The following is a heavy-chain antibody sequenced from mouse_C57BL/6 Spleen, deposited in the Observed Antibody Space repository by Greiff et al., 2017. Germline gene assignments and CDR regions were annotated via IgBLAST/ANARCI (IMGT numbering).Heavy chain of an antibody. CDR2: ISYDGSN. Sequence: EVQRVESGPGLVKPSQSLSLTCSVTGYSITSGYYWNWIRQFPGNKLEWMGYISYDGSNNYNPSLKNRISITRDTSKNQFFLKLNSVTTEDTATYYCARPLLSSYAMDYWGQGPSVTVAS. D-gene: IGHD2-10*01. CDR1: GYSITSGYY. CDR3: ARPLLSSYAMDY. V-gene: IGHV3-6*01. J-gene: IGHJ4*01.